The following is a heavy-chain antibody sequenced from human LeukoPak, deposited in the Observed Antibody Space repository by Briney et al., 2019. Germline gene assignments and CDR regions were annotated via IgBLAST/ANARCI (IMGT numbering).Heavy chain of an antibody. CDR2: INPNSGGT. Sequence: ASVKVSCKASGYTFTGYYMHWVRQAPGQGLEWMGWINPNSGGTNYAQKFQGRVTMTRDTSISTAYMELSRLRSDDTAVYYCARVGFGRGYCSSTSCYVDYWGQGTLVTVSS. J-gene: IGHJ4*02. CDR3: ARVGFGRGYCSSTSCYVDY. CDR1: GYTFTGYY. D-gene: IGHD2-2*01. V-gene: IGHV1-2*02.